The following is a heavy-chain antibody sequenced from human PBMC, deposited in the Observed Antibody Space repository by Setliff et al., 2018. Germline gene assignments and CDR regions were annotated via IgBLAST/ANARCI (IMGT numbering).Heavy chain of an antibody. V-gene: IGHV4-59*02. Sequence: SATLSLTCTVSGGSVRSHYWSWIRQPPGKELEWIGFIFYSGDTKSNPSLKSRVTMSVDTSKSQFSLKLSSVTAADTAVYYCARDRTYYGSGTYTRWFDYWGQGTLVTVSS. D-gene: IGHD3-10*01. CDR2: IFYSGDT. CDR3: ARDRTYYGSGTYTRWFDY. J-gene: IGHJ4*02. CDR1: GGSVRSHY.